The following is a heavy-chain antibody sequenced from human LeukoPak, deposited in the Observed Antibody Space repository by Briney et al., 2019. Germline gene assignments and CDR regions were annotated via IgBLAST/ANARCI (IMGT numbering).Heavy chain of an antibody. Sequence: PGGSLRLSCAASGFNFSTYAMSWVRQAPGKGLEWVSSISGSGESTYYADSVKGRFTVSRDNSKNTLYLQMSSLRAEDTAVYYCAKGLGIGPGKVVTDYWGQGTLVTVSS. V-gene: IGHV3-23*01. CDR1: GFNFSTYA. CDR2: ISGSGEST. CDR3: AKGLGIGPGKVVTDY. D-gene: IGHD3-22*01. J-gene: IGHJ4*02.